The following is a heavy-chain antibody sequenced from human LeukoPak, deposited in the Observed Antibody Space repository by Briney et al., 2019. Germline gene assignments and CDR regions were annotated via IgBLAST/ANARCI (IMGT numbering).Heavy chain of an antibody. D-gene: IGHD3-9*01. CDR1: GFTFRNAW. CDR2: IKSKTDGGTT. Sequence: GGSLRLSCAASGFTFRNAWMTWVRKAPGKGLEWVGRIKSKTDGGTTDYAAPVKGRFTISKDDSKNTLYLQMNSLKTEDTAVYYCTTDRYFDWLLYLPYFDYWGQGTLVTVSS. CDR3: TTDRYFDWLLYLPYFDY. V-gene: IGHV3-15*01. J-gene: IGHJ4*02.